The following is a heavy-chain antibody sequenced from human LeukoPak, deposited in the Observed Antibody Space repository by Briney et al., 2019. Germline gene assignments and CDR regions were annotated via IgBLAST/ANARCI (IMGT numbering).Heavy chain of an antibody. CDR3: ARLTGVYSGYDNPLLDP. CDR2: IYPGDSDT. CDR1: GYSFTSYW. V-gene: IGHV5-51*01. Sequence: GESLKISCKGSGYSFTSYWIGWVRQMPGKGLEWMGIIYPGDSDTRYSPSFQGQVTISADKSISTAYLQWSSLKASDTAMYYCARLTGVYSGYDNPLLDPWGQGTLVTVSS. J-gene: IGHJ5*02. D-gene: IGHD5-12*01.